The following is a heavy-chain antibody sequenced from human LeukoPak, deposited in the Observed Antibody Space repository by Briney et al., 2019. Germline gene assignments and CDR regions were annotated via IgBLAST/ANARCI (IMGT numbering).Heavy chain of an antibody. J-gene: IGHJ3*02. CDR1: GDSISNYF. V-gene: IGHV4-59*01. Sequence: PSETLSLTCTVSGDSISNYFWSWIRQPPGTGLEWIGYIYYGGTTNYNPSLRSRVTISIDTSKNQFSLKLSSVTAADTAVYYCARDPRRFGELPPGAFDIWGQGTMVTVSS. CDR3: ARDPRRFGELPPGAFDI. CDR2: IYYGGTT. D-gene: IGHD3-10*01.